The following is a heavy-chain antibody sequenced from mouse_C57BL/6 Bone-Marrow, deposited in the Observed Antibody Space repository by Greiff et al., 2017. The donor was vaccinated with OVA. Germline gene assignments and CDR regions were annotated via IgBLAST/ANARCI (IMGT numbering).Heavy chain of an antibody. J-gene: IGHJ2*01. D-gene: IGHD1-1*01. CDR3: AREGLLRLFGY. Sequence: QVQLQQPGAELVKPGASVKLSCKASGYTFTSYWMQWVQQRPGQGLEWIGEIDPSDSYTNYHQKFKGKATLTVDTSSSTDYRQLSSLTSEDCAGYYCAREGLLRLFGYWGQGTALTVSS. CDR1: GYTFTSYW. V-gene: IGHV1-50*01. CDR2: IDPSDSYT.